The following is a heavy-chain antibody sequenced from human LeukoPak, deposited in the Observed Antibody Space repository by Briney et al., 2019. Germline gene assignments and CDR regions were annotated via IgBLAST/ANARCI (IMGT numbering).Heavy chain of an antibody. CDR3: AKDPRQTRPSWDADY. CDR1: GFTFSSYS. J-gene: IGHJ4*02. D-gene: IGHD6-6*01. CDR2: ISSSSSYI. Sequence: GGSLRLSCAASGFTFSSYSMNWVRQAPGKGLEWVSSISSSSSYIYYADSVKGRFTISRDNAKNSLYLQMNSLRAEDTAVYYCAKDPRQTRPSWDADYWGQGTLVTVSS. V-gene: IGHV3-21*01.